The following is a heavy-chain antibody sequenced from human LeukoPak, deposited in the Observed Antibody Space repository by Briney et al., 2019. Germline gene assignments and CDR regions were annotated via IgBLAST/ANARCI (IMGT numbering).Heavy chain of an antibody. Sequence: PGGSLRLSCAASGFTFSSYEMNWVRQAPGKGLEWVSYISSTSSTICYADSVKGRFTISRDTAKNSLYLQMNSLRAEDTAVYSCARGDYGDYWNYYYMDVWGKGTTVTVSS. J-gene: IGHJ6*03. CDR2: ISSTSSTI. V-gene: IGHV3-48*03. CDR3: ARGDYGDYWNYYYMDV. D-gene: IGHD4-17*01. CDR1: GFTFSSYE.